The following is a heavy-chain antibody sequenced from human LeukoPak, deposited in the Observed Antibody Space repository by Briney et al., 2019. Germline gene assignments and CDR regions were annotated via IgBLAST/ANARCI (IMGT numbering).Heavy chain of an antibody. Sequence: SVKVSCKASGGTFTNHAFSWLRQAPGQGLEWMGGIMPIFGTTNYAQKFQDRVTITADEITSTVYMELSILRSEDTAVYYCARKDRLPQNNWFDPWGLGTLVTVSS. V-gene: IGHV1-69*13. J-gene: IGHJ5*02. D-gene: IGHD4-11*01. CDR3: ARKDRLPQNNWFDP. CDR2: IMPIFGTT. CDR1: GGTFTNHA.